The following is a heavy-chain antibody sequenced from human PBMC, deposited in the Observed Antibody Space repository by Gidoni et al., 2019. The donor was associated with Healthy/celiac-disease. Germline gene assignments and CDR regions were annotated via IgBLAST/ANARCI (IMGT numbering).Heavy chain of an antibody. CDR1: GYSFTSYW. Sequence: EVQLVQSGAEVKKPGDSLKIYCKGSGYSFTSYWLGWVRQMPGKGLEWMGIIYPGDSDTRYSPSFQGQVTISADKSISTAYLQWSSLKASDTAMYYCASGYYYDSSGYYYSAFDIWGQGTMVTVSS. D-gene: IGHD3-22*01. CDR3: ASGYYYDSSGYYYSAFDI. V-gene: IGHV5-51*03. CDR2: IYPGDSDT. J-gene: IGHJ3*02.